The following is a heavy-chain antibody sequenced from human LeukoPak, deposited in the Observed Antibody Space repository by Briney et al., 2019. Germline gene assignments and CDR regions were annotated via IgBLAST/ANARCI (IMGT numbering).Heavy chain of an antibody. J-gene: IGHJ4*02. V-gene: IGHV3-74*01. CDR3: AKDRGWLQYDY. D-gene: IGHD5-24*01. CDR1: GFTFTSHW. Sequence: GGSLRLSCAASGFTFTSHWMHWVRQAPGKGLLWVSGINTDGTNTRNADSLKGRFTISRDNAKNTLYLQMNGLRVEDTAVYYCAKDRGWLQYDYWGQGSLVTVSS. CDR2: INTDGTNT.